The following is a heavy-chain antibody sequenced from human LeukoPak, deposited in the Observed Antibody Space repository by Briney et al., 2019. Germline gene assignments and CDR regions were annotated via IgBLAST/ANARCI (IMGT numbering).Heavy chain of an antibody. CDR2: ISSSSSTI. CDR3: ARSNYYYDSSGYYPDAFDI. J-gene: IGHJ3*02. CDR1: GFTFSDYA. D-gene: IGHD3-22*01. V-gene: IGHV3-48*01. Sequence: PGGSLRLSCVASGFTFSDYAMNWVRQAPGKGLEWVSYISSSSSTIYYADSVKGRFTISRDNAKNSLYLQMNSLRAEDTAVYYCARSNYYYDSSGYYPDAFDIWGQGTMVTVSS.